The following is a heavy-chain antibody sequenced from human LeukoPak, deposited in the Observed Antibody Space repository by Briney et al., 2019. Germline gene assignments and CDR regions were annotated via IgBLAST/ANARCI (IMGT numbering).Heavy chain of an antibody. CDR2: INPNSGGT. CDR1: GYTFTGYH. Sequence: ASVKVSCKASGYTFTGYHMHWVRQAPGQGLEWMGWINPNSGGTNYAQKFQGRVTMTRDTSISTAYMELSRLRSDDTAVYYCAGGAGYSPLRGYGMDVWGQGTTVTVSS. CDR3: AGGAGYSPLRGYGMDV. V-gene: IGHV1-2*02. D-gene: IGHD5-24*01. J-gene: IGHJ6*02.